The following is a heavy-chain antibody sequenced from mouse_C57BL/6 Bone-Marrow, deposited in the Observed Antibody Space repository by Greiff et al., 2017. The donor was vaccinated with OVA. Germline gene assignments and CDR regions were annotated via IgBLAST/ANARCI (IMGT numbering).Heavy chain of an antibody. J-gene: IGHJ1*03. CDR1: GYSFTGYY. V-gene: IGHV1-42*01. CDR3: AYYGSYWYFDV. D-gene: IGHD1-1*01. CDR2: INPSTGGT. Sequence: EVKLQASGPELVKPGASVKISCKASGYSFTGYYMNWVKQSPEKSLEWIGEINPSTGGTTYNQKFKAKATLTVDKSSSTAYMQLKSLTSEDSAVYYCAYYGSYWYFDVWGTGTTVTVSS.